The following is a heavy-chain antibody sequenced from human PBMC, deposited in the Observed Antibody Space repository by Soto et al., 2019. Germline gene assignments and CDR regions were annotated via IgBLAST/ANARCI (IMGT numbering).Heavy chain of an antibody. D-gene: IGHD2-2*01. J-gene: IGHJ4*02. CDR3: AKARCSSATCYVPDY. Sequence: EVQLLQSGGGLVQPGESLRLSCAASGFSFSSYTMTWVRQAPGKGLEWVSVISGSGGSPYNADSVQGRFTISRDNPKNTLYLQMNSLRAEDTAIYYCAKARCSSATCYVPDYWGPGTLVTVSS. CDR2: ISGSGGSP. CDR1: GFSFSSYT. V-gene: IGHV3-23*01.